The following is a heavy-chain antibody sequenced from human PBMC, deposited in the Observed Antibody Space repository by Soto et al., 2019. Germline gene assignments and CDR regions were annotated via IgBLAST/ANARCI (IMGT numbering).Heavy chain of an antibody. CDR2: IYYSGST. J-gene: IGHJ6*02. D-gene: IGHD6-19*01. CDR3: ARRGAKQWLVPHYYYGMDV. CDR1: GGSISSGDDF. Sequence: SETLSLTCTVSGGSISSGDDFWTWIRQPPGKGLEWIGSIYYSGSTYYNPSLKSRVTISVDTSKNQFSLKLSSVTAADTAVYYCARRGAKQWLVPHYYYGMDVWGQGTTVTVSS. V-gene: IGHV4-39*01.